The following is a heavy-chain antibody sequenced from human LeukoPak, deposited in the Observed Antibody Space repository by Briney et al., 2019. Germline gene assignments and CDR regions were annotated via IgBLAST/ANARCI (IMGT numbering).Heavy chain of an antibody. CDR3: ASLGYCSGGSCYVGNWFDP. CDR1: GFTFSSYS. J-gene: IGHJ5*02. V-gene: IGHV3-21*01. D-gene: IGHD2-15*01. Sequence: GGSLRLSCAASGFTFSSYSMNWVRQAPGKGLEWVSSISSSSSYIYYADSVKGRFIISRDNAKNSLYLQMNSLRAEDTAVYYCASLGYCSGGSCYVGNWFDPWGQGTLVTVSS. CDR2: ISSSSSYI.